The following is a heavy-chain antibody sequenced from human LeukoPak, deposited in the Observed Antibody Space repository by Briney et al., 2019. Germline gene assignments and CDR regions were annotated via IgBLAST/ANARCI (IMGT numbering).Heavy chain of an antibody. Sequence: SETLSLTCTVSGGSISSYYWSWIRQPPGKGLEWIGYIYYSGSTNYNPSLKSRVTMSVDKSKNQFSLNLTSVTAADTAVYFCARAPRAYCGTTGSCFQDYWGQGTLVTVSS. CDR1: GGSISSYY. J-gene: IGHJ4*02. CDR3: ARAPRAYCGTTGSCFQDY. D-gene: IGHD2-21*01. CDR2: IYYSGST. V-gene: IGHV4-59*12.